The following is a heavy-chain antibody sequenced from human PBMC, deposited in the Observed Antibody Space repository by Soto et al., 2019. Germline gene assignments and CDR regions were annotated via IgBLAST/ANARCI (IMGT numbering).Heavy chain of an antibody. CDR2: ISHSGST. CDR1: GGSFSGYY. V-gene: IGHV4-34*10. Sequence: PSETLPLTCAVYGGSFSGYYWSWIRQPPGKGLEWIGEISHSGSTNYNPSLKSRVTMSVDKSKNQFSLSLTSVTAADTAVYYCARNEYSSGWYHFDYWGQGTLVTVSS. J-gene: IGHJ4*02. CDR3: ARNEYSSGWYHFDY. D-gene: IGHD6-19*01.